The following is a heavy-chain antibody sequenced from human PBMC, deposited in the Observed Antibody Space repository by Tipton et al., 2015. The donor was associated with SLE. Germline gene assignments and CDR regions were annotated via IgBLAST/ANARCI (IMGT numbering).Heavy chain of an antibody. CDR3: ARHHCTNGACPFDY. J-gene: IGHJ4*02. D-gene: IGHD2-8*01. Sequence: TLSLTCSVSGGSISSNYWIWIRQPAGKPLEWIGRIYGNGGASYNPSLESRVTISLDTSKNQFSLKLTSVTAADTAVYYCARHHCTNGACPFDYWGQGTLVTVSS. CDR1: GGSISSNY. V-gene: IGHV4-4*07. CDR2: IYGNGGA.